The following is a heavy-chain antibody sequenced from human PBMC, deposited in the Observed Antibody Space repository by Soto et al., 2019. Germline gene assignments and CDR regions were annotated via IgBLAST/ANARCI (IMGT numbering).Heavy chain of an antibody. J-gene: IGHJ6*02. CDR3: ARTAMVTRPYYYYGMDV. Sequence: SVKVSCKASGGTFSSYAISWVRQAPGQGLEWMGGIIPIFGTANYAQKFQGRVTITADESTSTAYMELSSLRSEDTAVYYCARTAMVTRPYYYYGMDVWGQGTTVTVSS. CDR1: GGTFSSYA. CDR2: IIPIFGTA. V-gene: IGHV1-69*13. D-gene: IGHD5-18*01.